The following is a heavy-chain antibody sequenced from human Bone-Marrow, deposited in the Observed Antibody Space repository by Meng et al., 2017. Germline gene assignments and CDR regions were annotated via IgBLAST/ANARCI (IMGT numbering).Heavy chain of an antibody. CDR3: SGHVDY. CDR2: MKSNVDGGTV. CDR1: GFIFSNAW. J-gene: IGHJ4*01. Sequence: EGQLVESGGGLVKPGGSLRLSCAGSGFIFSNAWMTWVRQAPGKGLEWIGRMKSNVDGGTVDYAAAVKGRFFISRDDSENTFYLQMNSLKTEDTAVYYCSGHVDYWGHGTLVTVSS. V-gene: IGHV3-15*01.